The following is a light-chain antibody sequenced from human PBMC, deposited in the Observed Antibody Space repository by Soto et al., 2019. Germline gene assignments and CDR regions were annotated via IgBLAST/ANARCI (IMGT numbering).Light chain of an antibody. Sequence: IHMTQSPSSLSASVGDRVTITCRATQTISNFLNWYQQKPGQAPKLLIYAASSLHSGVPSRFSGGYSGTDFTLTISNLQPEDFATYYCQQSYSTPITVGGGTKVEIK. CDR2: AAS. CDR3: QQSYSTPIT. J-gene: IGKJ4*01. V-gene: IGKV1-39*01. CDR1: QTISNF.